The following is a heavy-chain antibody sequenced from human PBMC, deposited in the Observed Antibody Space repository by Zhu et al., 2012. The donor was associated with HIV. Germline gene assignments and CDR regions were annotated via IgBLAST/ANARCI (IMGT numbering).Heavy chain of an antibody. CDR2: MSYSGST. Sequence: VQLQESGPGLAKPSDTLSLTCAVSGYSISSSNWWGWIRQPPGKGLEWIAYMSYSGSTYYNVSLKSRVTMSVDTSKNQFSLKLRSVTAVDTAVYYCARIREDILTGYYYYYMDVWGKGDHGSPSP. CDR1: GYSISSSNW. D-gene: IGHD3-9*01. CDR3: ARIREDILTGYYYYYMDV. J-gene: IGHJ6*03. V-gene: IGHV4-28*01.